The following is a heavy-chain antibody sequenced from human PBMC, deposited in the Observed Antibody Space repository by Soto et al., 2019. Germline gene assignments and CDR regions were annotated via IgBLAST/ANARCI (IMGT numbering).Heavy chain of an antibody. CDR3: ARAQSIVVVPAAPYYYGMDV. CDR1: GGSISSSNW. Sequence: QVQLQESGPGLVKPSGTLSLTCAVSGGSISSSNWWSWVRQPPGKGLEWIGEIYHSGSTNYNPSLKSRVTISVDKSKNQFSLKLSSVTAADTAVYYCARAQSIVVVPAAPYYYGMDVWGQGTTVTVSS. CDR2: IYHSGST. V-gene: IGHV4-4*02. J-gene: IGHJ6*02. D-gene: IGHD2-2*01.